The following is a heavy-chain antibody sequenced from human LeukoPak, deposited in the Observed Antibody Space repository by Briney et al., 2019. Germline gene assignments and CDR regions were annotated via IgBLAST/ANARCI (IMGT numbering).Heavy chain of an antibody. CDR2: ISSNGGST. V-gene: IGHV3-64*01. CDR1: GFTLSSYA. Sequence: PGGSLRLSCAASGFTLSSYAMHWVRQAPGKGLEYVSAISSNGGSTYYANSVKGRFTISRDNSKNTLYLQMGSLRAEDMAVYYCARDSGSYSPLYYFDYWGQGTLVTVSS. J-gene: IGHJ4*02. CDR3: ARDSGSYSPLYYFDY. D-gene: IGHD1-26*01.